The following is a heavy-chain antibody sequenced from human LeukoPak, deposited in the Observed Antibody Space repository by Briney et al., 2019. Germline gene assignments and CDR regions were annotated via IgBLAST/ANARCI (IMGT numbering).Heavy chain of an antibody. V-gene: IGHV4-4*07. CDR3: ARFVEDIVVVPAAMNYYYYMDV. D-gene: IGHD2-2*01. CDR2: IYTSGST. Sequence: SEXLSLTCTVSGGSISSYYWSWIRQPAGKGLEWIGRIYTSGSTNYNPSLTSRVTMSVDTSKNQFSLKLSSVTAADTAVYYCARFVEDIVVVPAAMNYYYYMDVWGKGTTVTVSS. J-gene: IGHJ6*03. CDR1: GGSISSYY.